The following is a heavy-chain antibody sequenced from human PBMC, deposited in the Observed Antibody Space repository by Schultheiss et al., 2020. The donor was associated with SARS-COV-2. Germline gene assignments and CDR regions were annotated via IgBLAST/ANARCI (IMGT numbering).Heavy chain of an antibody. CDR3: ARTKTDPRTGDLDY. CDR1: GGSISSSSYY. Sequence: SETLSLTCTVSGGSISSSSYYWGWIRKPPGKGLEWIGSIYYSGSTYYNPSLKSRVTISVDTSKNQFSLKLSSVTAADTAVYYCARTKTDPRTGDLDYWGQGTLVTVSS. J-gene: IGHJ4*02. CDR2: IYYSGST. V-gene: IGHV4-39*01. D-gene: IGHD7-27*01.